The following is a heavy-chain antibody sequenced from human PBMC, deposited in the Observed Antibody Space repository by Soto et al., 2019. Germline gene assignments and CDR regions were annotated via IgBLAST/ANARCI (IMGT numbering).Heavy chain of an antibody. J-gene: IGHJ4*02. CDR3: ARDFIVGAPDYFDY. V-gene: IGHV3-30*04. CDR2: ISYDGRVK. Sequence: GGALRLSCAASGFTFSDYPMHWVRQAPGKGLEWVAVISYDGRVKYYVDSVKGRFTISRDDSKNTLYLQMNSLRVDDTAVYYCARDFIVGAPDYFDYWGQGTLVTVSS. CDR1: GFTFSDYP. D-gene: IGHD1-26*01.